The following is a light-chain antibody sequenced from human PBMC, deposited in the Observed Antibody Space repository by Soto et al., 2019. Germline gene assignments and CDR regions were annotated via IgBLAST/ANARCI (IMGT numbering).Light chain of an antibody. Sequence: QSALTQPASVSGSPGQSITLSCTGTSSDVGGYNYVSWYQQHPGKAPKLMIYEVSNRPSGVSNRFSGSKSGNTASLTISGLQAEDEADYDCSSYTSSSTLVFGGGTKVTVL. V-gene: IGLV2-14*01. J-gene: IGLJ2*01. CDR1: SSDVGGYNY. CDR2: EVS. CDR3: SSYTSSSTLV.